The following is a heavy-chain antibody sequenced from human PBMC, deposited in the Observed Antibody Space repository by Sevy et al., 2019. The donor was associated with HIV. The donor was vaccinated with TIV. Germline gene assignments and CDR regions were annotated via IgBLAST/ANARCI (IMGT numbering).Heavy chain of an antibody. CDR1: GFTVSSVY. Sequence: GGSLRLSCAASGFTVSSVYMSWVRQAPGKGMEWVSLIYDAGSTYFADSVEGRFTISRDDSKNTLYLQMNSLRAEDTAVYFCARESGYSSSPGAFDIWGQGTMVTVSS. D-gene: IGHD6-19*01. V-gene: IGHV3-53*01. CDR2: IYDAGST. CDR3: ARESGYSSSPGAFDI. J-gene: IGHJ3*02.